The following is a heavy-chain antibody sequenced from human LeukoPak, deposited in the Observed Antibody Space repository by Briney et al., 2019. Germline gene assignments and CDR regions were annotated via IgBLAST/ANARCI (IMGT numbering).Heavy chain of an antibody. D-gene: IGHD3-10*01. CDR1: GFTFSSYE. Sequence: GGSLRLSCAASGFTFSSYEMNWVRQAPGKGLEWVAFIRYNGNNQYYADSVKGRFTISRDNSKNTLYLQMNSLKGDDTAVYYCAKDSAFYYIDVWGKGTTVIISS. V-gene: IGHV3-30*02. CDR3: AKDSAFYYIDV. J-gene: IGHJ6*03. CDR2: IRYNGNNQ.